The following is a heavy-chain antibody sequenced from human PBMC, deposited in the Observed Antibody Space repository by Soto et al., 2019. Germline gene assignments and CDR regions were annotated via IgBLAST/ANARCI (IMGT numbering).Heavy chain of an antibody. CDR3: SSDGRTDQLLSSYNDCGMDV. CDR2: ISGGGTSI. V-gene: IGHV3-48*02. D-gene: IGHD3-10*02. Sequence: EVQLVESGGNLAQPGGSRKLSCAASGFTFSRSSMNWVRQAPGKGLEWVSSISGGGTSIDYADSVKGRFIISRDNAKNSLSLQMNSVRDEDTAVYYCSSDGRTDQLLSSYNDCGMDVWGHGTTGTVS. J-gene: IGHJ6*02. CDR1: GFTFSRSS.